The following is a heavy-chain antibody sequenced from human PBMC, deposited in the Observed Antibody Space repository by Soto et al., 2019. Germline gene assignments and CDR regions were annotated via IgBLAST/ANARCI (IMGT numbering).Heavy chain of an antibody. CDR2: IYYSGST. V-gene: IGHV4-59*01. D-gene: IGHD3-9*01. CDR1: GGSFSSYY. CDR3: ARYVTPYDTAGWFDP. J-gene: IGHJ5*02. Sequence: ETLSLTFTVPGGSFSSYYWSWFRQPPGKGLEWFGYIYYSGSTNYNSSLKSRGTISVDTSKNQFSLKLISVTAADTAVYYCARYVTPYDTAGWFDPWGQGTLVTVSS.